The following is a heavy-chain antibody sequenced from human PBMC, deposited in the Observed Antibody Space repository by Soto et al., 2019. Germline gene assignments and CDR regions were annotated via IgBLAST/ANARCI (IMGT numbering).Heavy chain of an antibody. CDR1: VGSFSGYY. CDR3: ARGGLTYYDFWSGPLAGMDV. D-gene: IGHD3-3*01. Sequence: SETLSLTCAVYVGSFSGYYWSWIRQPPGKGLEWIGEINHSGSTNYNPSLKSRVTISVDTSKNQFSLKLSSVTAADTAVYYCARGGLTYYDFWSGPLAGMDVWGQGTTVTVSS. V-gene: IGHV4-34*01. J-gene: IGHJ6*02. CDR2: INHSGST.